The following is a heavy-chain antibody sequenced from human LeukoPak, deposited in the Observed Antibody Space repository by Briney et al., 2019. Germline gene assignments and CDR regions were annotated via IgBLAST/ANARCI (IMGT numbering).Heavy chain of an antibody. CDR2: ISGSGVST. J-gene: IGHJ4*02. V-gene: IGHV3-23*01. CDR3: AVQRTLWQQVLDH. CDR1: GFTFSSYG. Sequence: PGGSLRLSCAASGFTFSSYGMTWVRQAPGKGLEWVSAISGSGVSTYYAHSVKGRFTISRDNSKNTLYLQMNSLRAEDTAVYYCAVQRTLWQQVLDHWGQGTLVTVSS. D-gene: IGHD6-13*01.